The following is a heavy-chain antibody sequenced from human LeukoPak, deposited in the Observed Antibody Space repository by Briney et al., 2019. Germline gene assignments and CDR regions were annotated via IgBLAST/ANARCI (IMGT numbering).Heavy chain of an antibody. CDR1: GFTFMTYW. V-gene: IGHV3-48*04. CDR2: ISGSGSDI. D-gene: IGHD2-8*01. Sequence: QTGGSLRLSCAASGFTFMTYWMSWVRQAPGKGLEWLAYISGSGSDIYFADSVKGRFTISRDNAKNSLYLQMNSLRPEDTALYYCSTDPRLLMYWGQGTLVTVSS. J-gene: IGHJ4*02. CDR3: STDPRLLMY.